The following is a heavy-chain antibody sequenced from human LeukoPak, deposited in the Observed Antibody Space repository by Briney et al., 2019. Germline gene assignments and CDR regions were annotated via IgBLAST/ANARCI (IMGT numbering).Heavy chain of an antibody. V-gene: IGHV3-7*01. D-gene: IGHD4-17*01. CDR2: IKQDGSEK. CDR1: GFTFSSYW. J-gene: IGHJ4*02. CDR3: AREAPIKNHYGDYPFFYFDY. Sequence: PGGSLRLSCAASGFTFSSYWMSWVRQAPGKGLEWVANIKQDGSEKYYVDSVKGRFTISRDNAKNSLYLQMSSLRAEDTAVYYCAREAPIKNHYGDYPFFYFDYWGQGTLVTVSS.